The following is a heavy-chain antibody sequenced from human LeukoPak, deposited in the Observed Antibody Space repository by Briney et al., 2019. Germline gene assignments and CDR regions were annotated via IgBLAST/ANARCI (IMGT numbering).Heavy chain of an antibody. Sequence: PSETLSLTCTVSGGSISSYYWSSIRQPAGKGLELIGRIYTSGSTNYNPSLKSRVTMSIDTSKNQFSLKLSSVTAADTAVYYCARSIAAAGLDWFDPWGQGTLVTVSS. CDR2: IYTSGST. J-gene: IGHJ5*02. CDR1: GGSISSYY. CDR3: ARSIAAAGLDWFDP. V-gene: IGHV4-4*07. D-gene: IGHD6-13*01.